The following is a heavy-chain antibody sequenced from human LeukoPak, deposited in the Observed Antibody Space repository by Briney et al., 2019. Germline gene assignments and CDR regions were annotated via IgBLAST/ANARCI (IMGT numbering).Heavy chain of an antibody. Sequence: SETLSLTCTVSGGPISSYYWSWIRQPPGKGLEWIGYIYYSGSTNYNPSLKSRVTISVDTSKNQFSLKLSSVTAADTAVYYCARVYDSSGYYPYYFDYWGQGTLVTVSS. V-gene: IGHV4-59*01. CDR3: ARVYDSSGYYPYYFDY. J-gene: IGHJ4*02. CDR2: IYYSGST. D-gene: IGHD3-22*01. CDR1: GGPISSYY.